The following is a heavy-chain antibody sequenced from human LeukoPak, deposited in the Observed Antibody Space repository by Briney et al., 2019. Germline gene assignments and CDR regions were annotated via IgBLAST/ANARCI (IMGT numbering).Heavy chain of an antibody. J-gene: IGHJ4*02. Sequence: GGSLRLSCAASGFSFSIWAMSWVRQAPGKGLEWVSGFTRNDETTSYADSVKGRFTISRDNSKNTLYLQMSSLRAEDTAVYYCAKVKVVGYSTFDYWGQGALVTVSS. D-gene: IGHD2-8*01. CDR2: FTRNDETT. CDR3: AKVKVVGYSTFDY. V-gene: IGHV3-23*01. CDR1: GFSFSIWA.